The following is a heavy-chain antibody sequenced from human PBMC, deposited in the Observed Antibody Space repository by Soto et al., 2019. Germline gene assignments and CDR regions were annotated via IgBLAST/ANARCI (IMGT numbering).Heavy chain of an antibody. J-gene: IGHJ6*02. CDR3: ARLREAKYYYYYGMDV. V-gene: IGHV3-53*01. D-gene: IGHD3-3*01. CDR1: GFTVSSNY. CDR2: IYSGGST. Sequence: AGGSLRLSCAASGFTVSSNYMSWVRQAPGKGLEWVSVIYSGGSTYYADSVKGRFTISRDNSKNTLYLQMNSLRAEDTAVYYCARLREAKYYYYYGMDVWGQGTTVTVSS.